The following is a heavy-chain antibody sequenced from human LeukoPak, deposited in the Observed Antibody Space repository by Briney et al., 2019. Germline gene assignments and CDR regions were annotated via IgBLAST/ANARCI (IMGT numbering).Heavy chain of an antibody. CDR3: AKDREYDILTGYYTDAFDI. Sequence: GGSLRLSCVASGFTFSSYWMHWVRQDPRKGLEWVSAISGSGGSTYYADSVKGRFTISRDNSKNTLYLQMNSLRAEDTAVYYCAKDREYDILTGYYTDAFDIWGQGTMVTVSS. CDR1: GFTFSSYW. CDR2: ISGSGGST. D-gene: IGHD3-9*01. J-gene: IGHJ3*02. V-gene: IGHV3-23*01.